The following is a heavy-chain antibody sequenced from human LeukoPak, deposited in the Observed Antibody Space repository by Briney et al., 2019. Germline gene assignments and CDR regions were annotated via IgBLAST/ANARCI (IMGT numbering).Heavy chain of an antibody. CDR3: ARERRDYYDSSGYYLSWFDP. CDR1: GYSISSGYY. Sequence: SETLSLTCTVPGYSISSGYYWGWIRQPPGKGLEWIGSIYHSGSTYYNPSLKSRVTISVDTSKNQFSLKLSSVTAAGTAVYYCARERRDYYDSSGYYLSWFDPWGQGTLVTVSS. CDR2: IYHSGST. V-gene: IGHV4-38-2*02. D-gene: IGHD3-22*01. J-gene: IGHJ5*02.